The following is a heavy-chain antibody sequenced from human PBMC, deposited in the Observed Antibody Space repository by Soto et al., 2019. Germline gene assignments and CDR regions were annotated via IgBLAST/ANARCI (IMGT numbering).Heavy chain of an antibody. J-gene: IGHJ3*02. CDR3: ARGGQYGGKNAFDI. CDR1: GGSFSGYY. CDR2: INHSGST. Sequence: PSETLSLTCAVYGGSFSGYYWSWIRQPPGKGLEWIGEINHSGSTNYNPSLKSRVTISVDTSKNQFSLKLSSVTAADTAVYYCARGGQYGGKNAFDIWGQGTMVTVSS. V-gene: IGHV4-34*01. D-gene: IGHD2-15*01.